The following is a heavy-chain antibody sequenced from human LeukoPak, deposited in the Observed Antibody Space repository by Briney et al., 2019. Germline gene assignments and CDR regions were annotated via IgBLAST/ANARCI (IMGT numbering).Heavy chain of an antibody. CDR3: AKGFSAYVYNWFDP. CDR1: GFTFLTYA. V-gene: IGHV3-23*01. Sequence: PGGSLRLSCAASGFTFLTYAMNWVRQAPGEGLEWVAGISGGSGSTYYADSVKGRFTVSRDNSKSTLYLQMNSLRAEDTAVYYCAKGFSAYVYNWFDPWGQGTLVTVSS. J-gene: IGHJ5*02. D-gene: IGHD3-16*01. CDR2: ISGGSGST.